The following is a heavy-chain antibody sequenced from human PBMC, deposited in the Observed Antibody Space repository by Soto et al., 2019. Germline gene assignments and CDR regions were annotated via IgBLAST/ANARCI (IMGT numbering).Heavy chain of an antibody. Sequence: PGESLKISCKGSGYSFTSYWISWVRQMPGKGLEWMGRIDPSDSYTNYSPSFQGHVTISADKSISTAYLQWSSLKASDTAMYYCARHLPPVNGDYVGGYYYYGMDVWGQGTTVTVSS. J-gene: IGHJ6*02. CDR1: GYSFTSYW. CDR2: IDPSDSYT. D-gene: IGHD4-17*01. V-gene: IGHV5-10-1*01. CDR3: ARHLPPVNGDYVGGYYYYGMDV.